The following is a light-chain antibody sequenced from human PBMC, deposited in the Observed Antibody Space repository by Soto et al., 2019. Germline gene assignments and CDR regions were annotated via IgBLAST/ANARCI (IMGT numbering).Light chain of an antibody. Sequence: NFMLTQPHSVSESPGKTVTISCTHVQWYQQRPGSSPTTVIYEDNQRPSGVPDRFSGSIDSSSNSASLTISGLKTEDEADYYCQSYDSSNQVFGGGTQLTVL. J-gene: IGLJ2*01. V-gene: IGLV6-57*01. CDR3: QSYDSSNQV. CDR2: EDN.